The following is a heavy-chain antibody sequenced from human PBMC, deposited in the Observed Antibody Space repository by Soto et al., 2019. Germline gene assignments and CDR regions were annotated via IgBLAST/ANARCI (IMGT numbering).Heavy chain of an antibody. CDR2: ISSDGTTK. V-gene: IGHV3-30*04. D-gene: IGHD5-12*01. Sequence: QVQLVVSGGDVVQPGRSLSFSWVASGLTFRSHALHWVRQAPGNGLECVALISSDGTTKNYTDSVKGRFTISRDNSKHILYLQMNSVRPEDTAVYYCASWAGVRPIIYSFDYWGQGTLVTVSS. CDR1: GLTFRSHA. J-gene: IGHJ4*02. CDR3: ASWAGVRPIIYSFDY.